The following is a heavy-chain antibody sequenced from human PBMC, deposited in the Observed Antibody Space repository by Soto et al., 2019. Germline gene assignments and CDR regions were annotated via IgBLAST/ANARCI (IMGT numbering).Heavy chain of an antibody. D-gene: IGHD1-7*01. CDR3: AREGLVDNWNYAPFYYYYGMDV. Sequence: GESLKISCAASGFTFSSYAMSWVRQAPGRGLEWVSAISGSGGSTYYADSVKGRFTISRDNSKNTLYLQMNSLRAEDTAVYYCAREGLVDNWNYAPFYYYYGMDVWGQGTTVTVSS. CDR2: ISGSGGST. J-gene: IGHJ6*02. V-gene: IGHV3-23*01. CDR1: GFTFSSYA.